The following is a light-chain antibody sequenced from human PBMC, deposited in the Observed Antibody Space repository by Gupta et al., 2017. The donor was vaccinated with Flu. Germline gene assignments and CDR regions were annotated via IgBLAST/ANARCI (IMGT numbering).Light chain of an antibody. Sequence: VNISCSGSSSNIGSNTVNWYQQLPGTAQKLLRYRNNQRPSGVPDRFAGSTSCTSDSLVIRGLPSEDEADEDDSDWHASHIGSWLFGGGTKLTVL. J-gene: IGLJ2*01. V-gene: IGLV1-44*01. CDR3: SDWHASHIGSWL. CDR1: SSNIGSNT. CDR2: RNN.